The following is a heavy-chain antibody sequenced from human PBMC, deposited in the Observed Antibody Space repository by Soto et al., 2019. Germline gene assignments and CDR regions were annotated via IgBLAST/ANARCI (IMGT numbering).Heavy chain of an antibody. J-gene: IGHJ6*03. CDR3: ATGSSGWYRADYYMDV. CDR2: ISGSGGST. CDR1: GFTFSSYA. Sequence: GGSLRLPCAASGFTFSSYALSWVRQAPGKGLEWVSAISGSGGSTYYADSVKGRFTISRDNSKNTLYLQMNSLRAEDTAVYYCATGSSGWYRADYYMDVWGKGTTVTVSS. D-gene: IGHD6-19*01. V-gene: IGHV3-23*01.